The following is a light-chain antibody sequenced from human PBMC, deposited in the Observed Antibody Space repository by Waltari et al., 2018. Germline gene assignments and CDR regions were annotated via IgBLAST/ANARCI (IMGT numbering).Light chain of an antibody. CDR2: DDA. J-gene: IGLJ1*01. CDR1: NIGSHS. V-gene: IGLV3-21*02. CDR3: QVWHSSSSDQYV. Sequence: SYALTQPPSVSVAPGQTAKIPCGGTNIGSHSGQWYQQKPGQAPVLVVYDDADRPSGIPERFSGSNSGNTATLTISRVEAGDEADYYCQVWHSSSSDQYVFGIGSKVTVL.